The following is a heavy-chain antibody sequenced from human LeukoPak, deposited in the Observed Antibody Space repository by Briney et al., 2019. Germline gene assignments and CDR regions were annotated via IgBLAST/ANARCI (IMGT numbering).Heavy chain of an antibody. CDR1: GFTVSSNY. D-gene: IGHD3-10*01. V-gene: IGHV3-66*01. CDR2: IYSGGST. J-gene: IGHJ4*02. CDR3: ARDFPYGSGSYYKISPPDY. Sequence: GVLRLSCAASGFTVSSNYMSWVRQAPGKGLEWVSVIYSGGSTYYADSVKGRFTIPRDNSKNTLYLQMNSLRAEDTAVYYCARDFPYGSGSYYKISPPDYWGQGTLVTVSS.